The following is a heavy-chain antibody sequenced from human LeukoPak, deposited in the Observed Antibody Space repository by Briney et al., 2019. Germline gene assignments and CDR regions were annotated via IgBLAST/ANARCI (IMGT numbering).Heavy chain of an antibody. V-gene: IGHV2-5*01. CDR2: IYWNDDK. CDR1: GFSLSTSGVG. Sequence: SGPTLVKPTQTLTLTCSFSGFSLSTSGVGVGWIRQPPGKALEWLALIYWNDDKRYSPSLKSRLTITKDTSKNQVVLTMTNMDPVDTATYYCAHAEEVLVLAYWGQGTLVTVSS. CDR3: AHAEEVLVLAY. J-gene: IGHJ4*02.